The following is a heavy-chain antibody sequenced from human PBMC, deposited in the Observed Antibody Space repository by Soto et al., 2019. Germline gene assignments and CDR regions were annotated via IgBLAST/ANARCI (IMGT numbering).Heavy chain of an antibody. CDR2: IKTNSDGGTV. J-gene: IGHJ4*02. CDR1: GFTFRNAR. CDR3: ATVYCATTSCYDPFDY. D-gene: IGHD2-2*01. Sequence: GSLRLSCAASGFTFRNARMSWVRQAPGKGLEWIGRIKTNSDGGTVDYASPVKGRFTISRDDSKSMLYLDLNSLKTEDTGVYFCATVYCATTSCYDPFDYWGKGTLVTVSS. V-gene: IGHV3-15*01.